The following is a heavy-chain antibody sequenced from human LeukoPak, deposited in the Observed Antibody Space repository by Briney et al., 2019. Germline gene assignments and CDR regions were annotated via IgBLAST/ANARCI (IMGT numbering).Heavy chain of an antibody. CDR2: ISWNSGSI. CDR3: AKDTGRYSSGWYDY. CDR1: GFTFDDYA. D-gene: IGHD6-19*01. Sequence: PGGSLRLSCAASGFTFDDYAMHWVRQAPGKGLEWVSGISWNSGSIGYADSVKGRFTISRDNAKNSLYLQMNSLRAEDTALYYCAKDTGRYSSGWYDYWGQGTLVTVSS. V-gene: IGHV3-9*01. J-gene: IGHJ4*02.